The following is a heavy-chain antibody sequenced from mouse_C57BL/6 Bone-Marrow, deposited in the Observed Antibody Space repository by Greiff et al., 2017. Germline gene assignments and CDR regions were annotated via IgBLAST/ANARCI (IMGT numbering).Heavy chain of an antibody. J-gene: IGHJ4*01. CDR3: TTWGYYGSMDY. CDR1: GFNIKDDY. V-gene: IGHV14-4*01. Sequence: EVQLQPSGAELVRPGASVKLSCPASGFNIKDDYMHWVKQRPEQGLEWIGWIDPENGDTEYASKFQGKATITADTSSNTAYLQLSSLTSEDTAVYYCTTWGYYGSMDYWGQGTSVTVAS. D-gene: IGHD1-1*01. CDR2: IDPENGDT.